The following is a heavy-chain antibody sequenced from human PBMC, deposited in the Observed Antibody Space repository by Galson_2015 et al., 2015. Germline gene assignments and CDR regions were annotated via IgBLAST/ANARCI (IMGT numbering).Heavy chain of an antibody. V-gene: IGHV3-23*01. D-gene: IGHD5/OR15-5a*01. CDR2: LSHTGSSI. J-gene: IGHJ4*02. CDR1: GFTFSSSA. CDR3: AKERRAVAMSTIDY. Sequence: SLRLSCAASGFTFSSSAMNWVRQAPGKGLEWVSALSHTGSSIYYADSVKGRFTISRDNSKNTLYLHLNSLRADDTAVYYCAKERRAVAMSTIDYWGQGTQVTVSS.